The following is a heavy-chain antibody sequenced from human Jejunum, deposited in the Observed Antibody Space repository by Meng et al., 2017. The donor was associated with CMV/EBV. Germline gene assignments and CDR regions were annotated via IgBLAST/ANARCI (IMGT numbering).Heavy chain of an antibody. Sequence: QLPLKESGPPLVKPTQTLTLTCSFSGFSPSTSGEGVGWIRQPPGKALEWLALIYRGDDKRYSPSLNSRLTIAKDTSKNEVVLTLTNMGPIDTGTYYCAHFVGGYYPSRPDYWGQGTLVTVSS. CDR2: IYRGDDK. CDR3: AHFVGGYYPSRPDY. V-gene: IGHV2-5*02. J-gene: IGHJ4*02. D-gene: IGHD1-26*01. CDR1: GFSPSTSGEG.